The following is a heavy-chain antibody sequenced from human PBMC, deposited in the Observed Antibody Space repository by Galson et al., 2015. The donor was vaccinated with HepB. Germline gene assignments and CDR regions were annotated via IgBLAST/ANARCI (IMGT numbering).Heavy chain of an antibody. CDR3: ARDMRYYDSSGSPHHDAFDI. J-gene: IGHJ3*02. CDR2: IWYDGSNK. CDR1: GFTFSSYG. V-gene: IGHV3-33*08. D-gene: IGHD3-22*01. Sequence: SLRLSCAASGFTFSSYGMHWVRQAPGKGLEWVAVIWYDGSNKYYADSVKGRFTISRDNSKNTLYLQMNSLRAEDTAVYYCARDMRYYDSSGSPHHDAFDIWGQGTMVTVSS.